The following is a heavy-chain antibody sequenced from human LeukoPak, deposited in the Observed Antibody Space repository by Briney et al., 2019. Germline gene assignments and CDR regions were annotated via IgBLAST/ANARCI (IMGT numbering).Heavy chain of an antibody. CDR3: ARGRGVGTGTSLFDY. D-gene: IGHD1-1*01. V-gene: IGHV4-34*01. CDR2: INHSGST. Sequence: PSETLSLTCAVYGGSFSGYYWSWIRQPPGKGLEWIGEINHSGSTNYNPSLKSRVTISVDTPKNQFSLKLSPVTATDTAVYYCARGRGVGTGTSLFDYWGQGTLVTVSS. J-gene: IGHJ4*02. CDR1: GGSFSGYY.